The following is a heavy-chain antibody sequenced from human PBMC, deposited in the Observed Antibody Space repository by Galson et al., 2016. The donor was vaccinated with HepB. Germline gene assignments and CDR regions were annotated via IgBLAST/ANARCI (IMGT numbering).Heavy chain of an antibody. Sequence: TLSLTCAVSGVSITSGGFSWNWTRQPPGKGLEWIGYIYQGETAYYTPSLRSRVTMALHRTNNLFSLKLSSVTAADTAVYYCARGTYDFWSGFSPTEYYFVYWGQGALVAVSS. CDR3: ARGTYDFWSGFSPTEYYFVY. V-gene: IGHV4-30-2*01. J-gene: IGHJ4*02. CDR1: GVSITSGGFS. CDR2: IYQGETA. D-gene: IGHD3-3*01.